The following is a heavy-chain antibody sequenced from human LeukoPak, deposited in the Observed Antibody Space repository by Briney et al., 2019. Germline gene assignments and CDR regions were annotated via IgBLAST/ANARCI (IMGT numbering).Heavy chain of an antibody. J-gene: IGHJ4*02. CDR3: ASPTFASGSLFYTY. D-gene: IGHD3-10*01. Sequence: SETLSLTCAVSGYFISTISSSYYWGWIRQPPGKGLEWIGSIHHGGNSYYNPSLKGRLTRSGDRFKNQFSLKLSSLTAAATATYYCASPTFASGSLFYTYWGQGTPVTVSS. CDR1: GYFISTISSSYY. CDR2: IHHGGNS. V-gene: IGHV4-38-2*01.